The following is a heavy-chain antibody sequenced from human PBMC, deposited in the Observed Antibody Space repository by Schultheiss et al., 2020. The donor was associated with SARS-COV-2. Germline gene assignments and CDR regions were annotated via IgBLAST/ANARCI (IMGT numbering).Heavy chain of an antibody. J-gene: IGHJ6*03. Sequence: GSLRLSCTVSGGSISSYYWSWIRQPPGKGLEWIGYIYYSGSTNYNPSLKSRVTISVDTSKNQFSLKLSSVTAADTAVYYCARVMQATITSGYYYYYYMDVWGKGTTVTVSS. V-gene: IGHV4-59*01. CDR1: GGSISSYY. D-gene: IGHD5-12*01. CDR2: IYYSGST. CDR3: ARVMQATITSGYYYYYYMDV.